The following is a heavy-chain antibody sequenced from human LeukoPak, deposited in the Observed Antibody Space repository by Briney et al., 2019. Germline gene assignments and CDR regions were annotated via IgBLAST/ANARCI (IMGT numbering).Heavy chain of an antibody. D-gene: IGHD4-17*01. V-gene: IGHV3-7*01. CDR1: GFTFSDYW. J-gene: IGHJ4*02. CDR2: VKQDGSEK. Sequence: GGSLRLSCAASGFTFSDYWMSWVRQAPGKGLEWVANVKQDGSEKLYVDSVKGRFTISRDNAKNSLYLQMNSLRVEDTAVYYCARPTTVGSLFDYWGQGTLVTVSS. CDR3: ARPTTVGSLFDY.